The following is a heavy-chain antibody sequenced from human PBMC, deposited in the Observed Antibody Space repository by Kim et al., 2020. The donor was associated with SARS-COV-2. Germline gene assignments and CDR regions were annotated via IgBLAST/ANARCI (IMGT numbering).Heavy chain of an antibody. D-gene: IGHD6-19*01. CDR2: ISHTGTT. Sequence: SETLSLTCAVSGASMSDSNWWGWVRQPPGKGLEWIGEISHTGTTNYNAPLKGRVTISTDRSKNDFSLKLTAVTVADTAVYFCAREGYSTGWPRGDYDFWGQGVLVTVS. J-gene: IGHJ4*02. V-gene: IGHV4-4*02. CDR3: AREGYSTGWPRGDYDF. CDR1: GASMSDSNW.